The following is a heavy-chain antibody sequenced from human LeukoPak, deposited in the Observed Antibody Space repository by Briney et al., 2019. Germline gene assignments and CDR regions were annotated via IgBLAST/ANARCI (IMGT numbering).Heavy chain of an antibody. J-gene: IGHJ4*02. CDR1: GGSISSXX. Sequence: PSETXXLXXTVSGGSISSXXWSWIRXPPGKGXXXIGYIYYSGSTNYNPSLKSRVTISVDTSKNQFSLKLSSVTAADTAVYYCARGYGDYASRVDYWGQGTLVTVSS. V-gene: IGHV4-59*01. CDR3: ARGYGDYASRVDY. D-gene: IGHD4-17*01. CDR2: IYYSGST.